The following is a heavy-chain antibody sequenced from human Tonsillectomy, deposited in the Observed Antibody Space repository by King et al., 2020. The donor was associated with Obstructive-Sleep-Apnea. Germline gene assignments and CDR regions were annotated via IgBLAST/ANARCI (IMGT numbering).Heavy chain of an antibody. CDR3: ARQVEARPDFYLHK. J-gene: IGHJ4*02. D-gene: IGHD1-26*01. CDR2: IYPGDSDT. CDR1: GYNFSKYW. Sequence: AQLVQSGAEVKKPGESLKISCKGYGYNFSKYWIAWVRQMPGKGLEWMGIIYPGDSDTRYSPSFEGQVTMSVDKSLSTAYLQWSSLKASDTAIYYCARQVEARPDFYLHKRGQGTLVTGSS. V-gene: IGHV5-51*01.